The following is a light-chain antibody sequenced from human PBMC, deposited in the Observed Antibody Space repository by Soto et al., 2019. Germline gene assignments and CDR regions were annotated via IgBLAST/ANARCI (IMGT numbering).Light chain of an antibody. J-gene: IGKJ1*01. CDR2: EAS. CDR1: QNINNW. V-gene: IGKV1-5*03. Sequence: DIQMTQSPSALSASVGDRVTITCRASQNINNWLAWYQQKPGKAPNLLIYEASTLESGVPSRFGGSRSGTEFTLTSSNLQPEDFATYYWQQYNRYSWTFGQGTKVEIK. CDR3: QQYNRYSWT.